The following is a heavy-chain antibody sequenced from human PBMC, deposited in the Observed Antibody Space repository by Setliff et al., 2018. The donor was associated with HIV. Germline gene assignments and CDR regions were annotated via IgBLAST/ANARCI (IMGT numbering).Heavy chain of an antibody. J-gene: IGHJ4*02. CDR3: AWGYYGSGSYYNVPFFDY. Sequence: GGSLRLSCAASGFTFNTFTMTWVRQVPGKGLEWVSSISRLSTSIYYADSVKGRFTISRDNAKNSLYLQMNSLRAEDTAVYYCAWGYYGSGSYYNVPFFDYWGQGTLVTV. CDR2: ISRLSTSI. V-gene: IGHV3-21*01. D-gene: IGHD3-10*01. CDR1: GFTFNTFT.